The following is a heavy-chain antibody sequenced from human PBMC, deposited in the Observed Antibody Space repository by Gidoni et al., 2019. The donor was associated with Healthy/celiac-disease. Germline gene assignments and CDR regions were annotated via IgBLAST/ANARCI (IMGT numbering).Heavy chain of an antibody. CDR2: ISYDGSNK. CDR1: GFTFSSDG. Sequence: QVQLVESGGGVVQPGRSLRLSCAASGFTFSSDGMHWVRQAPGKGLEWVAVISYDGSNKYYADSVKGRFTISRDNSKNTLYLQMNSLRAEDTAVYYCAKPSVTYYDINYFDYWGQGTLVTVSS. D-gene: IGHD3-22*01. V-gene: IGHV3-30*18. J-gene: IGHJ4*02. CDR3: AKPSVTYYDINYFDY.